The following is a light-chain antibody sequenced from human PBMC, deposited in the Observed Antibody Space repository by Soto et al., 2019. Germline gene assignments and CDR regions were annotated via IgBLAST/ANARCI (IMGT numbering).Light chain of an antibody. Sequence: AILMTQSPSSFSASPGDRVTITCRASQGISSYLAWYQQKPGKAPKLLIYDVSSLESGVPSRFSGSGSGTEFTLAISSLQPDDFATYYCQQYNSYPWTFGQGTKV. CDR2: DVS. J-gene: IGKJ1*01. V-gene: IGKV1-8*01. CDR1: QGISSY. CDR3: QQYNSYPWT.